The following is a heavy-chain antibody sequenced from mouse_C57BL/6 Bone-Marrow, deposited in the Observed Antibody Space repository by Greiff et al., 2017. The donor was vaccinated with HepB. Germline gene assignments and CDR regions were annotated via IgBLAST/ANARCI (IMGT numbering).Heavy chain of an antibody. D-gene: IGHD1-1*01. CDR2: SRNKANDYTT. CDR3: AREGGSRGWYFDV. J-gene: IGHJ1*03. Sequence: EVKVVESGGGLVQSGRSLRLSCATSGFTFSDFYMEWVRQAPGKGLEWIAASRNKANDYTTEYSASVKGRFIVSRDTSQSILYLQMNALRAEDTAIYYCAREGGSRGWYFDVWAQGPRSPSPQ. V-gene: IGHV7-1*01. CDR1: GFTFSDFY.